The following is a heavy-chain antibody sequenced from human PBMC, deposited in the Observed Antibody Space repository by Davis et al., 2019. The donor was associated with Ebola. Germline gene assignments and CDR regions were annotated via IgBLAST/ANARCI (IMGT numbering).Heavy chain of an antibody. CDR3: VRDPAIGKPLSTFDV. D-gene: IGHD1-14*01. CDR1: GFSFNTYG. CDR2: IWYDGSRE. V-gene: IGHV3-33*01. J-gene: IGHJ3*01. Sequence: SLKISCASSGFSFNTYGMHWVRQAPGKGLEWLAVIWYDGSREFLADSMKGRFTISRDNSRNTLFLQMNSLRVEDTAVYYCVRDPAIGKPLSTFDVWGLGTTVTVAS.